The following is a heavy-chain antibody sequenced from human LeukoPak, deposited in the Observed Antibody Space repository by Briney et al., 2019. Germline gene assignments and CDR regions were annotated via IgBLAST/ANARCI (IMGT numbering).Heavy chain of an antibody. J-gene: IGHJ3*02. CDR2: ISSSSSYI. D-gene: IGHD5-24*01. Sequence: GGSLRPSCAASGFTFSSYSMNWVRQAPGKGLEWVSSISSSSSYIYYADSVKGRFTISRDNAKNSLYLQMNSLRAEDTAVYYCARDRDGCFGDIWGQGTMVTVSS. V-gene: IGHV3-21*01. CDR1: GFTFSSYS. CDR3: ARDRDGCFGDI.